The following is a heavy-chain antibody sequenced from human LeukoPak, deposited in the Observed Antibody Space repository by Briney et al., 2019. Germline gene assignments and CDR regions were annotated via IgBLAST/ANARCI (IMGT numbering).Heavy chain of an antibody. V-gene: IGHV4-61*02. CDR2: IYTSGST. Sequence: SETLSLTCTVSGGSISSGSYYWNWIRQPAGKGLEWIGRIYTSGSTNYNPSLKSRVTISVDTSKNQFSLKLSSVTAADTAVYYCARVPLGVGNDYWGQGTLVTVSS. J-gene: IGHJ4*02. D-gene: IGHD2-8*01. CDR1: GGSISSGSYY. CDR3: ARVPLGVGNDY.